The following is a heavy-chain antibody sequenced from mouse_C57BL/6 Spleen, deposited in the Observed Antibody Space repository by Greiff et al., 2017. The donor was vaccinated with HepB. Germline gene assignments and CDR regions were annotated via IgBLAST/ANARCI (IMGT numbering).Heavy chain of an antibody. CDR1: GYTFTSYG. CDR2: IYPRGGNT. D-gene: IGHD1-1*01. CDR3: ARSGASYYGNGYPAMDY. Sequence: QVQLQQSGAELARPGASVKLSCKASGYTFTSYGISWVKQRTGQGLEWIGEIYPRGGNTYYNEKFKGKATLTADKSSSTAYMELRSLTSEDSAVYYCARSGASYYGNGYPAMDYWGQGTSVTVSS. V-gene: IGHV1-81*01. J-gene: IGHJ4*01.